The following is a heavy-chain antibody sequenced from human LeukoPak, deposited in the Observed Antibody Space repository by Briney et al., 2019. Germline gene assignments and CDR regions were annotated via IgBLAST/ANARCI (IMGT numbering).Heavy chain of an antibody. Sequence: AGGSLRLSCVASGFSFSDHWMNWFRQAPGKGLEWVSSISSGGTYKYYADSVKGRFTISRDNAQNSLYLQMNSLRAEDSSVYYCARPTTVTTISADAFDIWGQGTMVTVSS. CDR2: ISSGGTYK. CDR1: GFSFSDHW. V-gene: IGHV3-21*01. D-gene: IGHD4-17*01. CDR3: ARPTTVTTISADAFDI. J-gene: IGHJ3*02.